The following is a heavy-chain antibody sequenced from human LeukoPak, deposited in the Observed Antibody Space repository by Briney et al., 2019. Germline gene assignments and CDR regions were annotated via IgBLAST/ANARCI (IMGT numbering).Heavy chain of an antibody. V-gene: IGHV3-30-3*01. Sequence: PGGSLRLSCAASGFTFSSYAMHWVRQAPGKGLEWVAVISYDGSNKYYADSVKGRFTISRDNSKNTLYLQMNSLRAEDTAVYYCARHTTMYSGTEAGAFDIWGQGTMVTVSS. J-gene: IGHJ3*02. CDR1: GFTFSSYA. CDR2: ISYDGSNK. D-gene: IGHD1-26*01. CDR3: ARHTTMYSGTEAGAFDI.